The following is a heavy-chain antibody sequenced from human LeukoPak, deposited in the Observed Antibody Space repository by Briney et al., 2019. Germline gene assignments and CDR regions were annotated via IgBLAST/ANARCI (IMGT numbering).Heavy chain of an antibody. CDR2: ISGSGGST. CDR3: AKDLDGDHARYFDL. CDR1: GFTFSSYA. V-gene: IGHV3-23*01. J-gene: IGHJ2*01. Sequence: GGSLRLSCAASGFTFSSYAMSWVRQAPGKGLEWVSTISGSGGSTYYADSVKGRFTISRDNSKSTLYLQMNSLRAEDTAVYYCAKDLDGDHARYFDLWGRGTLVTVSS. D-gene: IGHD4-17*01.